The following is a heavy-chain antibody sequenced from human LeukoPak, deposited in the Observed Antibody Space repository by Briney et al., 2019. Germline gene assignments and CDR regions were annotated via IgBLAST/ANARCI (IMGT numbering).Heavy chain of an antibody. D-gene: IGHD2-21*02. CDR3: ARDGKGGLNCGGDCYSFGFDY. V-gene: IGHV3-74*01. CDR1: GFTFSSYW. CDR2: INSDGSST. Sequence: GGSLRLSCAASGFTFSSYWMHWVRQAPGKGLVWVSRINSDGSSTSYADSVKGRFTISRDNAKNSLYLQMNSLRAEDTAVYYCARDGKGGLNCGGDCYSFGFDYWGQGTLVTVSS. J-gene: IGHJ4*02.